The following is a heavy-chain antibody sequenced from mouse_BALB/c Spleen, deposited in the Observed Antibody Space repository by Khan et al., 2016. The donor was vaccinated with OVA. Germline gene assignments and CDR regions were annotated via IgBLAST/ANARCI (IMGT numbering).Heavy chain of an antibody. J-gene: IGHJ4*01. CDR3: ARARVIYDYAMDY. Sequence: QVQLKESGPGLVAPSQSLSITCTVSGFSLTSYGVHWVRQPPGKGLEWLGVIWAGGSTNYNSALMSRLSISKDNSKSQVLLKMNSLQTDDTALHYCARARVIYDYAMDYWGQGTSVTVSS. CDR1: GFSLTSYG. V-gene: IGHV2-9*02. D-gene: IGHD1-1*01. CDR2: IWAGGST.